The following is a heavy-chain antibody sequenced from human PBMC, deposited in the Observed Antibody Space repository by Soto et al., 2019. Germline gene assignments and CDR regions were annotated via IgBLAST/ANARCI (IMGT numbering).Heavy chain of an antibody. J-gene: IGHJ6*02. Sequence: SVKVSCKASGGTFSSYTISWVRQAPGQGLEWMGRIIPILGTSNYAQKFQGRVTITADESTSTAYMELSSLRYEDTAVYYCARDSHGDYDYYYYGMDVWGQGPTVTVSS. D-gene: IGHD4-17*01. CDR3: ARDSHGDYDYYYYGMDV. V-gene: IGHV1-69*08. CDR2: IIPILGTS. CDR1: GGTFSSYT.